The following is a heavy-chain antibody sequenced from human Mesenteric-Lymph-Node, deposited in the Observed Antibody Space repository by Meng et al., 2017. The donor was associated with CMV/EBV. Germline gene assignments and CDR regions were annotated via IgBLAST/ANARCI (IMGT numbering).Heavy chain of an antibody. Sequence: QFELQESGPGLVKPSETLSLSCIVSGDSISNSTYYWTWIRQPPGKGLEWIGSVQHSGTTYYNPSLKGRLTISVDTSANLFSLRLTTVTAADTATYYCARRGNYDSDYSEYWGQGTLVTVSS. CDR2: VQHSGTT. J-gene: IGHJ4*02. CDR1: GDSISNSTYY. V-gene: IGHV4-39*01. D-gene: IGHD3-22*01. CDR3: ARRGNYDSDYSEY.